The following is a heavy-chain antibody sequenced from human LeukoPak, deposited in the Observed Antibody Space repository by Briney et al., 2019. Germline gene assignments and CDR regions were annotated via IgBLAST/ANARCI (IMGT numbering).Heavy chain of an antibody. V-gene: IGHV1-18*01. CDR2: ISAYNGNT. CDR1: GYTFTSCG. J-gene: IGHJ4*02. D-gene: IGHD1-26*01. Sequence: ASVKVSCKASGYTFTSCGISWVRQAPGQGLEWMGWISAYNGNTNYAQKLQGRVTMTTDTSTSTAYMELRSLRSDDTAVYYCARGHSGSYYFGFDYWGQGTLVTVSS. CDR3: ARGHSGSYYFGFDY.